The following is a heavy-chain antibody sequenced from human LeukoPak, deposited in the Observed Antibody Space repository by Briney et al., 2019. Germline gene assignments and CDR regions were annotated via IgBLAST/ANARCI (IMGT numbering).Heavy chain of an antibody. CDR3: ARDDDCSSTSCQGPYGMDV. CDR1: GVSISSGGYY. Sequence: SETLSLTCTVSGVSISSGGYYWSWIRQHPGKGLEWIGYIYYSGSTYYNPSLKSRVTISVDTSKNQFSLKLSSVTAADTAVYYCARDDDCSSTSCQGPYGMDVWGQGTTVTVSS. J-gene: IGHJ6*02. CDR2: IYYSGST. V-gene: IGHV4-31*03. D-gene: IGHD2-2*01.